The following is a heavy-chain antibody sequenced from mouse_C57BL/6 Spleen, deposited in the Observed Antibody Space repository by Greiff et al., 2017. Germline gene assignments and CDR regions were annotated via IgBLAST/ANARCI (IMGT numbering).Heavy chain of an antibody. D-gene: IGHD2-5*01. CDR3: TSYYSNLDYYAMDY. J-gene: IGHJ4*01. CDR2: IDPESGDT. Sequence: EVQLQQSGAELVRPGASVKLSCTASGFNIKDDYMHWVKQRPEQGLEWIGWIDPESGDTEYASKFQGKATITADTSSNTAYLQLSSLTSEDTSVYYCTSYYSNLDYYAMDYWGQGTSVTVSS. CDR1: GFNIKDDY. V-gene: IGHV14-4*01.